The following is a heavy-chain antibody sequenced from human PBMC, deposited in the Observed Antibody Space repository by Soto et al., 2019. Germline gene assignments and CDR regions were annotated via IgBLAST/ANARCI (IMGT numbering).Heavy chain of an antibody. CDR3: ARALGYCSGGSCYGYYYGMDV. CDR2: IYPGDSDT. V-gene: IGHV5-51*01. Sequence: GESLKISCKGSGYSFTSYLIGWVRQMPGKGLEWMGIIYPGDSDTRYSPSFQGQVTISADKSISTAYLQWSSLKASDTAMYYCARALGYCSGGSCYGYYYGMDVWGQGTSVTVS. D-gene: IGHD2-15*01. J-gene: IGHJ6*02. CDR1: GYSFTSYL.